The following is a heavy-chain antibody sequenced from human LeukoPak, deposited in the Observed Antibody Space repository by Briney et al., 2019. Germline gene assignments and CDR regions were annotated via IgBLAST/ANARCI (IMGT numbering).Heavy chain of an antibody. Sequence: GGSLRLSCAASGLTFSDHWMNWVRQAPGKGLEWVACINQDGSQTDYADSVKGRFTISRDNAKNSLYLQMSSLRAEDTAMYCCARDKGYGSDYWGPGVQVTVSS. J-gene: IGHJ4*02. CDR1: GLTFSDHW. CDR3: ARDKGYGSDY. CDR2: INQDGSQT. V-gene: IGHV3-7*01. D-gene: IGHD3-10*01.